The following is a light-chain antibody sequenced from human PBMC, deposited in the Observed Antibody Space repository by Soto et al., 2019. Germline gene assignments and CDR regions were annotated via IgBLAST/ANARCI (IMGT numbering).Light chain of an antibody. Sequence: EIVMTQSPATLSVSPGERATLSCRASQSVSSNLAWYQQKPGQAPRLLIYGASTRATGIPARFSGSGSGTEFTLTISSLQSEDFAVYYCHSKTFGGGTKVDI. V-gene: IGKV3-15*01. CDR1: QSVSSN. CDR2: GAS. CDR3: HSKT. J-gene: IGKJ4*01.